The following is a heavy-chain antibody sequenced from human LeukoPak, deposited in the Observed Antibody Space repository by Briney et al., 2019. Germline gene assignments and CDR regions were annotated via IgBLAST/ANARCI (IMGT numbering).Heavy chain of an antibody. J-gene: IGHJ4*02. CDR2: VDGDGTGT. Sequence: GGSLRLSCAASGFIFNNYWMHWVRQVPGKGLEWLSRVDGDGTGTSYADSVKGRFTISRDNAKNTLNLQMNSLRAEDTAVYYCAKDVPATTIRPNYFDYWGQGTLVTVSS. D-gene: IGHD1-26*01. CDR1: GFIFNNYW. CDR3: AKDVPATTIRPNYFDY. V-gene: IGHV3-74*01.